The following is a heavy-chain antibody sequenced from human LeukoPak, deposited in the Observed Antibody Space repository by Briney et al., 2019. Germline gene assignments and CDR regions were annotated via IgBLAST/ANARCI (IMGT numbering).Heavy chain of an antibody. V-gene: IGHV3-48*01. D-gene: IGHD4-17*01. Sequence: GGSLRLSCAASGFIFSSYSMNWARQAPGKGLEWVSYISYSSSTIYYADSVKGRFTISRDNAKNSLYLQMDSLRAEDTAVYYCARDRLHYGEYEKTFDYWGQGTLVTVSS. CDR2: ISYSSSTI. CDR3: ARDRLHYGEYEKTFDY. J-gene: IGHJ4*02. CDR1: GFIFSSYS.